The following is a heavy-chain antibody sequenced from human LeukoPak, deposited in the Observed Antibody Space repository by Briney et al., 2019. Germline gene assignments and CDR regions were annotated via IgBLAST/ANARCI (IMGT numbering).Heavy chain of an antibody. Sequence: PSETLSLTCAVYGGSFSGYYWSWTRQPPGKGLEWIGEINHSGSTNYNPSLKSRVTISVDTSKNQFSLKLSSVTAADTAVYYCARERKLYVVVPAAREFDYWGQGTLVTVSS. CDR2: INHSGST. CDR3: ARERKLYVVVPAAREFDY. CDR1: GGSFSGYY. V-gene: IGHV4-34*01. D-gene: IGHD2-2*01. J-gene: IGHJ4*02.